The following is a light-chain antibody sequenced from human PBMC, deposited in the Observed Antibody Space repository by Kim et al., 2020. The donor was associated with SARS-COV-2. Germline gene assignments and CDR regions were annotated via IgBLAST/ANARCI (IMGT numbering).Light chain of an antibody. J-gene: IGKJ4*01. V-gene: IGKV1-5*01. Sequence: DIQMTQSPHTLSASVGDRVTITCRASQNINKWLAWYQQKPGKAPRLLIHGASTLESGVPSGFSGSGSGTEFTLTISSLQPDDFATYYCQQYHSYTLTFGGGTKVDIK. CDR3: QQYHSYTLT. CDR1: QNINKW. CDR2: GAS.